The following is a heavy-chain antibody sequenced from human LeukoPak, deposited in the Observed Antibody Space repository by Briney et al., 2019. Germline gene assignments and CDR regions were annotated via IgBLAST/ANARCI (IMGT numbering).Heavy chain of an antibody. CDR2: INTNTGNP. CDR3: AREHPGAVAGFYYFDY. J-gene: IGHJ4*02. CDR1: GYTFTSYA. D-gene: IGHD6-19*01. V-gene: IGHV7-4-1*02. Sequence: ASVKVSCKASGYTFTSYAMNWVRQAPGQGLEWMGWINTNTGNPTYAQGFTGRFVFSLDTSVSTAYLQISSLKAEDTAVYYCAREHPGAVAGFYYFDYWGQGTLVTVSS.